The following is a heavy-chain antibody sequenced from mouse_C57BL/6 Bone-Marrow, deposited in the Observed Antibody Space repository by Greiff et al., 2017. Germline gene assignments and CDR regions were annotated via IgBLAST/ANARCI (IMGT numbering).Heavy chain of an antibody. Sequence: VQLQQSGAELVRPGASVTLSYKASGYTFTDYEMHWVKQTPVHGLEWIGAIDPETGGTAYNQKFKGKAILTADKSSSTAYMELRSLTSEDSAVYYCTNWDEGYWGQGTTLTVSS. CDR2: IDPETGGT. CDR3: TNWDEGY. V-gene: IGHV1-15*01. CDR1: GYTFTDYE. D-gene: IGHD4-1*01. J-gene: IGHJ2*01.